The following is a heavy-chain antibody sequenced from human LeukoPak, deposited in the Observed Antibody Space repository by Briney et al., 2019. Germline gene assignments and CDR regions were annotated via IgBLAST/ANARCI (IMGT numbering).Heavy chain of an antibody. CDR1: GGSISSGGYS. J-gene: IGHJ4*02. CDR3: ARDNGRSGYFDY. CDR2: IYHSGRT. V-gene: IGHV4-30-2*01. D-gene: IGHD4-17*01. Sequence: SQTLSLTCAVSGGSISSGGYSWSWIRQPPGKGLEWIGYIYHSGRTYYNPSLKSRVTISVDRSKNQFSLKLSSVTAADTAVYYCARDNGRSGYFDYWGQGTLVTVSS.